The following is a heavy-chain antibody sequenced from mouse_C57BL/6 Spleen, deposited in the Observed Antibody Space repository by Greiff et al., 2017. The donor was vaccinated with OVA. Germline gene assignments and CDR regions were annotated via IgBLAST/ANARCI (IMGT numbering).Heavy chain of an antibody. V-gene: IGHV1-59*01. CDR3: ASSLITTVVSNYAMDY. J-gene: IGHJ4*01. Sequence: QVQLQQPGAELVRPGTSVKLSCKASGYTFTSYWMHWVKQRPGQGLEWIGVIDPSDSYTNYNQKFKGKATLTVDTSSSTAYMQLSSLTSEDSAVYYCASSLITTVVSNYAMDYWGQGTSVTVSS. CDR1: GYTFTSYW. D-gene: IGHD1-1*01. CDR2: IDPSDSYT.